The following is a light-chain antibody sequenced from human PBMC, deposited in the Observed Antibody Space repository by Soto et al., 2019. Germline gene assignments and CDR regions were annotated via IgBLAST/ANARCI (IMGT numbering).Light chain of an antibody. V-gene: IGLV2-14*01. CDR1: SSDVGGYNY. CDR2: EVR. CDR3: SSYTSSSTL. Sequence: QSALTQPPSASGSPGQSITISCTGTSSDVGGYNYVSWYQQHPGKAPKLIIYEVRNRPSGVSSRFSGSKSGNTASLTISGLQAEDEADYYCSSYTSSSTLFGGGTKLTVL. J-gene: IGLJ2*01.